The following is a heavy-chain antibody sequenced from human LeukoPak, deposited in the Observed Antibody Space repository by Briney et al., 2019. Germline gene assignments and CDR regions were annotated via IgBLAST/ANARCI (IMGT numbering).Heavy chain of an antibody. V-gene: IGHV3-48*01. D-gene: IGHD3-3*01. CDR3: ARGAGALGIFGVLQRGYFDL. CDR1: GFTFSSYS. CDR2: ISSSSSTI. Sequence: GGSLRLSCAASGFTFSSYSMNWVRQAPGKGLEWVSYISSSSSTIYYADSVKGRFTISRDNAKNSLYLQMDSLRAEDTAVYYCARGAGALGIFGVLQRGYFDLWGRGTLVTVSS. J-gene: IGHJ2*01.